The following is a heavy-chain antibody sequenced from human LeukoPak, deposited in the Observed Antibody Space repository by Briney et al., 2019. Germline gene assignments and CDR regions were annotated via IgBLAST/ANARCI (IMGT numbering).Heavy chain of an antibody. Sequence: GGSLRLSCAASGFTFSSYRMNWVRQAPGKGLEWVSSISSSSSYIYYADSVKGRFTISRDNAKNSLYLQMNSLRAEDTAVYYCARDRRIAVAGYFDYWGQGTLVTVSS. J-gene: IGHJ4*02. CDR1: GFTFSSYR. CDR2: ISSSSSYI. D-gene: IGHD6-19*01. CDR3: ARDRRIAVAGYFDY. V-gene: IGHV3-21*01.